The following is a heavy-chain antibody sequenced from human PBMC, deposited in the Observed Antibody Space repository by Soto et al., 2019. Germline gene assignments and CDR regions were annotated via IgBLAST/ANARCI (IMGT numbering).Heavy chain of an antibody. CDR1: GFTFSSYG. Sequence: QVQLVESGGGVVQPGRSLRLSCAASGFTFSSYGMHWVRQAPGKGVEGVAVISYDGSNKYYADTVKGRFTISRDNSKNTLYLQMNSLRAEDTAVYYCAKDVVVGATTGLGDYYYYYGMDVWAKGPRSPSP. J-gene: IGHJ6*02. V-gene: IGHV3-30*18. CDR3: AKDVVVGATTGLGDYYYYYGMDV. CDR2: ISYDGSNK. D-gene: IGHD1-26*01.